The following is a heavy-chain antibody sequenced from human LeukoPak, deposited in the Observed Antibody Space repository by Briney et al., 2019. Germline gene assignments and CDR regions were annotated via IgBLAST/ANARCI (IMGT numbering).Heavy chain of an antibody. V-gene: IGHV3-13*04. D-gene: IGHD2-21*02. Sequence: PGGSLRLSCAASGFTFSSYDMHWVRQATGKGLEWVSAIGTAGDTYYPGSMKGRFTISRENAKNSLYLQMNSLRAGDTAVYYCAREVYCGGDCYAGRAYDIWGQGTMVTVSS. CDR1: GFTFSSYD. J-gene: IGHJ3*02. CDR2: IGTAGDT. CDR3: AREVYCGGDCYAGRAYDI.